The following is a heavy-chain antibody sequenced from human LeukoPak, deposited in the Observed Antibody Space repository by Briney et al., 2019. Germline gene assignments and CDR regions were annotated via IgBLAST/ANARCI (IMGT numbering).Heavy chain of an antibody. CDR1: GGSFSGYY. CDR3: ARGQLYWFDP. CDR2: INHSGST. V-gene: IGHV4-34*01. J-gene: IGHJ5*02. D-gene: IGHD2-15*01. Sequence: PSETLSLTCAVYGGSFSGYYWSWIRQPPGKGLEWTGEINHSGSTNYSPSLKSRVTISVDTSKNQFSLKLSSVTAADTAVYYCARGQLYWFDPWGQGTLVTVSS.